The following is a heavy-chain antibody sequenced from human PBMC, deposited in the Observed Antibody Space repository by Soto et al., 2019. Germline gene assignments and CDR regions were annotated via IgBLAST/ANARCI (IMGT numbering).Heavy chain of an antibody. CDR2: IKQDGREE. CDR1: GFTFSSNW. Sequence: EVQLVESGGGLVQPGGSLRLSCAASGFTFSSNWMSWVRQAPGKGLEWVANIKQDGREEYYVDSVKGRFTISRDNAKNSLXLQXNSLRAEDTAVYYCARNGPSGWDYYYMDVWGKGTTVTVSS. CDR3: ARNGPSGWDYYYMDV. V-gene: IGHV3-7*01. J-gene: IGHJ6*03. D-gene: IGHD6-19*01.